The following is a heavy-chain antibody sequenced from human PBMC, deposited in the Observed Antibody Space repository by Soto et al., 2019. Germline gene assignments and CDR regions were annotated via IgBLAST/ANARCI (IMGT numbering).Heavy chain of an antibody. J-gene: IGHJ4*02. CDR2: IYSGGGT. Sequence: EVQLVESGGGLIQPGGSLRLSCAASGFTVSSTYMSWVRQAPGKGLEWVSVIYSGGGTFYADSVKGRFTISRDNSKNTLYLHMNSLRAEDTAVYYCAKMYSGSSPLQYWGQGTLVTVSS. V-gene: IGHV3-53*01. CDR1: GFTVSSTY. D-gene: IGHD1-26*01. CDR3: AKMYSGSSPLQY.